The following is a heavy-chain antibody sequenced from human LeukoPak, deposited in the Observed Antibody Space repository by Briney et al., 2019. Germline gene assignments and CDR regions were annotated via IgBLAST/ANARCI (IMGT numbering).Heavy chain of an antibody. J-gene: IGHJ4*02. CDR2: ISGSGGST. D-gene: IGHD4-17*01. V-gene: IGHV3-23*01. Sequence: GGSLRLSCAASGFTFSSYAMSWVRQAPGKGLEWVSAISGSGGSTYYADSVKGRFTISRDNSKNTLYLQMNSLSADDTAMYYCANEIRPNDYWGQGTLVTVSS. CDR1: GFTFSSYA. CDR3: ANEIRPNDY.